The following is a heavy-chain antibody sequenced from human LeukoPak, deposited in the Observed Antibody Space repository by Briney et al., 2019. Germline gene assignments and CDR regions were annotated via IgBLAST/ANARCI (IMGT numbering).Heavy chain of an antibody. V-gene: IGHV4-59*08. D-gene: IGHD3-22*01. Sequence: SETLSLTCTVSGGSITSHYWSWIRQAPGKGLEWIGFIYYSGRTKYSPSLQSRVTISLDTFEKKFSLKVTSVTAADTTVYYCTRLLDNDSSGDPDTFDMWGQGTVVTVSS. CDR2: IYYSGRT. CDR1: GGSITSHY. CDR3: TRLLDNDSSGDPDTFDM. J-gene: IGHJ3*02.